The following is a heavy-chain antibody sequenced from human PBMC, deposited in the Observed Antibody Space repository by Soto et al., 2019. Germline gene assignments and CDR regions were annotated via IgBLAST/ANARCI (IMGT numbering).Heavy chain of an antibody. V-gene: IGHV1-18*04. CDR1: GYTFTSNA. D-gene: IGHD3-16*02. CDR2: ISAYDGNT. Sequence: ASVKVSCKASGYTFTSNAITWVRQAPGQGLEWMGRISAYDGNTNYAQKFRGRVTMTTDASTNTAYLELGSLKSDDTAVYYCARVWGSYRAPSGGAGLDPWGQGTLVTVSS. CDR3: ARVWGSYRAPSGGAGLDP. J-gene: IGHJ5*02.